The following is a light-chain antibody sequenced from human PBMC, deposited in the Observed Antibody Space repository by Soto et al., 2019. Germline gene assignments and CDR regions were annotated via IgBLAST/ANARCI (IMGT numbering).Light chain of an antibody. Sequence: QAVLTQPPSTSGTPGQGVTISCSGSSSNIGSNYVYWYQQLPGTAPKVLIYRNDQRPSGVPDRFSGSKSGTSASLAISGLRSEDEADYYCAAWDDNLNGVVFGGGTQLTVL. CDR1: SSNIGSNY. CDR2: RND. CDR3: AAWDDNLNGVV. V-gene: IGLV1-47*01. J-gene: IGLJ2*01.